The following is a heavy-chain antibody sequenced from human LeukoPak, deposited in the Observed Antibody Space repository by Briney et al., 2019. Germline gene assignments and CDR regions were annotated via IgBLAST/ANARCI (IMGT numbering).Heavy chain of an antibody. CDR1: GFTFSSYW. D-gene: IGHD3-16*01. Sequence: GGSLRLSCAASGFTFSSYWMHWVRQAPGKGLVWVSRIKSDGSSTSYADSVKGRFTISRDNFKNTLYLQMNSLRSEDTAVYYCAKIETFDYDTSGRHWLDSWGQGTLVTVSS. V-gene: IGHV3-74*01. J-gene: IGHJ5*01. CDR2: IKSDGSST. CDR3: AKIETFDYDTSGRHWLDS.